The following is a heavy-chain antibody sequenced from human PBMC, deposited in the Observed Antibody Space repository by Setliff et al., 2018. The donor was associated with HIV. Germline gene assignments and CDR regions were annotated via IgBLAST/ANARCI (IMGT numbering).Heavy chain of an antibody. CDR3: AREIYGGNSRPFDY. J-gene: IGHJ4*02. CDR1: GESISGSSYS. CDR2: IYYSGNT. Sequence: PSETLSLTCTVSGESISGSSYSWGWIRQPPGKGLEWIGSIYYSGNTYYSPSLKSRVNISVDTSKNLFSLQLTSVTAADTAVYYCAREIYGGNSRPFDYWGQGTLVTVSS. V-gene: IGHV4-39*07. D-gene: IGHD4-17*01.